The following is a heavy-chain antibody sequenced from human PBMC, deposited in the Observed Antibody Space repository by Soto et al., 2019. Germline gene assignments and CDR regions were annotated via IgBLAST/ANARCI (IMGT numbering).Heavy chain of an antibody. V-gene: IGHV1-69*06. D-gene: IGHD3-22*01. CDR3: ASTKYDSSAYYFWYLGL. J-gene: IGHJ2*01. CDR1: EDTFRNYA. Sequence: QVELVQSGAEVKKPGSSVKVSCQASEDTFRNYAISWVRQAPGQGLEWMGGIIPIFGTANYAQKFQGRVTITAATSANTVYLELSSLRSEDTAVDYCASTKYDSSAYYFWYLGLWGRGTLVTVSS. CDR2: IIPIFGTA.